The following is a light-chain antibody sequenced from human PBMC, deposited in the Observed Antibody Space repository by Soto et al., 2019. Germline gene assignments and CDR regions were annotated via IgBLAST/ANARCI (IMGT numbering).Light chain of an antibody. J-gene: IGLJ1*01. CDR2: EVS. V-gene: IGLV2-8*01. CDR3: SSYEGSNNLYV. CDR1: SSDIGVYNY. Sequence: LTQPPSASGSPGQSVTISCTGTSSDIGVYNYVSWYQQHPGKAPKLMIYEVSKRPSGVPDRFSGSKSGNTASLTVSGLQAEDEADYYCSSYEGSNNLYVFGTGTRSPS.